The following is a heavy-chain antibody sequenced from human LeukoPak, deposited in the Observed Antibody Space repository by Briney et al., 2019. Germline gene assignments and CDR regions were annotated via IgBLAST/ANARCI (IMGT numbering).Heavy chain of an antibody. V-gene: IGHV3-23*01. CDR2: ISGSGGSA. J-gene: IGHJ5*02. CDR1: GFTFSSYA. D-gene: IGHD3-3*01. Sequence: GGSLRLSCTASGFTFSSYAMSWVRQATGKGLEWVSAISGSGGSAYYADSVKGRFTISRDNSKNTLYLQMNSLRAEDTAVYYCAKDSYGFFVGHFDPWGQGTLVTVSS. CDR3: AKDSYGFFVGHFDP.